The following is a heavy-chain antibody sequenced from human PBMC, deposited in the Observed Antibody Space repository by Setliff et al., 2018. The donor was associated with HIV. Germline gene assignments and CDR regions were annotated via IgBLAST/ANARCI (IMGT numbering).Heavy chain of an antibody. V-gene: IGHV1-69*02. J-gene: IGHJ4*02. CDR2: TIPVLSMS. D-gene: IGHD3-10*01. CDR1: EDTFNSYT. Sequence: SVKVPCKASEDTFNSYTIHWVRQTPGQGLEWMGRTIPVLSMSNFALKFQGRGSIFADKSTSTAYLGLNGLTSEDTAIYYCATSFGSGVAPFDNWGQGTLVTVSS. CDR3: ATSFGSGVAPFDN.